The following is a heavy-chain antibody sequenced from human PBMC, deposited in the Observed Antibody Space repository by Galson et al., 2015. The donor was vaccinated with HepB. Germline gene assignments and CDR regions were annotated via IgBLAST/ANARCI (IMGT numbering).Heavy chain of an antibody. CDR1: GGTFSSYT. J-gene: IGHJ6*02. D-gene: IGHD3-10*01. Sequence: SVKVSCKASGGTFSSYTISWVRQAPGQGLEWMGRIIPILGIANYAQKFQGRVTITADKSTSTAYMELSSLRSEDTAVYYCARDMFYYGSGTESKAYYYYGMDVWGQGTTVTVSS. CDR2: IIPILGIA. V-gene: IGHV1-69*04. CDR3: ARDMFYYGSGTESKAYYYYGMDV.